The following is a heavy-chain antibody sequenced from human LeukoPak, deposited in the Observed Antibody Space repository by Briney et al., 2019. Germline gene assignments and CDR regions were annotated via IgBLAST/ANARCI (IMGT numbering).Heavy chain of an antibody. Sequence: AASVKVSCKASGYTFTSYYMHWVRQAPGQGLEWMGIINPSGGSTSYAQKFQGRVTMTRDTSTSTVYMKLSSLRSEDTAVYYCARDTDDTARADSTFDYWGQGTLVTVSS. CDR3: ARDTDDTARADSTFDY. J-gene: IGHJ4*02. CDR1: GYTFTSYY. V-gene: IGHV1-46*01. CDR2: INPSGGST. D-gene: IGHD5-18*01.